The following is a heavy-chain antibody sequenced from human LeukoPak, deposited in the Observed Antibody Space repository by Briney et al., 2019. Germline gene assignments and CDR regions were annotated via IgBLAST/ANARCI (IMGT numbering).Heavy chain of an antibody. CDR3: ARGSTNWGSDAFDI. CDR2: INPNSGGK. CDR1: GYTFTGYY. D-gene: IGHD2-2*01. Sequence: ASVKVSCKASGYTFTGYYMHWVRQAPGQGLEWMGWINPNSGGKNYAQKFQGRVTMTRDTSISKAYMELSRLFSDDTAVYYCARGSTNWGSDAFDIWGQGAMVTVSS. J-gene: IGHJ3*02. V-gene: IGHV1-2*02.